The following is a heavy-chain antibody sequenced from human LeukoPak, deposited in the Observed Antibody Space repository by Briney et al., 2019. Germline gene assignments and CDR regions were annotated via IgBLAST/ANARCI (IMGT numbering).Heavy chain of an antibody. V-gene: IGHV1-46*01. D-gene: IGHD1-1*01. CDR3: ARESPSTFYFDY. J-gene: IGHJ4*02. CDR1: GNTFTSFH. CDR2: IKVYGDTT. Sequence: ASVKVSSTASGNTFTSFHIHWGRQAPGQGLEYMGVIKVYGDTTIYAQRFQGRITMTRDTSTSTVYMELSSLNSEDTAVYYCARESPSTFYFDYWGQGTLVTVSS.